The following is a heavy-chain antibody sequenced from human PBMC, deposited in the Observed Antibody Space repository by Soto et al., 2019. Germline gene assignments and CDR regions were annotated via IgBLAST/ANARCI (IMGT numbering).Heavy chain of an antibody. CDR3: AKAERAAAGLFDY. CDR1: GFTFSSYG. Sequence: VQLVESGGGLVQPGGSLRLSCAASGFTFSSYGMHWVRQAPGKGLEWVAVISYDGSNKYYADSVKGRFTISRDNSKNTLYLQMNSLRAEDTAVYYCAKAERAAAGLFDYWGQGTLVTVSS. J-gene: IGHJ4*02. CDR2: ISYDGSNK. D-gene: IGHD6-13*01. V-gene: IGHV3-30*18.